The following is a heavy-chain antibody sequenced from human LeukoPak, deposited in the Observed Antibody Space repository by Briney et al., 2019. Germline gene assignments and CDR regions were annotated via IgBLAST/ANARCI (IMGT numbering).Heavy chain of an antibody. J-gene: IGHJ3*02. Sequence: PGGSLRLSCAASGFIFSHFWMSWVRQAPGKGLEWVAYIKKTGSEKYYVDSVKGRFTISRDNAKNSLYLQMNSLRAEDTAVYYCARGKRWLQLPHAFDIWGQGTMVTVSS. D-gene: IGHD5-24*01. CDR3: ARGKRWLQLPHAFDI. CDR2: IKKTGSEK. V-gene: IGHV3-7*01. CDR1: GFIFSHFW.